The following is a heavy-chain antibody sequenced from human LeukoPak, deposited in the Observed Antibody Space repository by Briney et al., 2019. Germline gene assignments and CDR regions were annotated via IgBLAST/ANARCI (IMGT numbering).Heavy chain of an antibody. J-gene: IGHJ3*02. CDR2: IIPILGIA. CDR1: GGTFSSYA. Sequence: ASVKVSCKASGGTFSSYAISWVRQAPGQGLEWMGRIIPILGIANYAQKFQGRVTITADKSTSTAYMELSSLRSEDTAVYYCARAIPGIAVAVGAFDIWGQGTMVTVSS. CDR3: ARAIPGIAVAVGAFDI. D-gene: IGHD6-19*01. V-gene: IGHV1-69*04.